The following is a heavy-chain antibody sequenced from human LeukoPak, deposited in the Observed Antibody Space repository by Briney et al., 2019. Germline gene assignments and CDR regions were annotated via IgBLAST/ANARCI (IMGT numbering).Heavy chain of an antibody. V-gene: IGHV4-38-2*02. CDR1: GYSISSGYY. D-gene: IGHD7-27*01. J-gene: IGHJ6*03. CDR2: IYHSGST. Sequence: PSETLSLTCTVSGYSISSGYYWGWIQQPPGKGLEWIGSIYHSGSTYYNPSLKSRVTISVDTSKNQFSLKLSSVTAADTAVYDCARQTGAYYYYMDVWGKGTTVTVSS. CDR3: ARQTGAYYYYMDV.